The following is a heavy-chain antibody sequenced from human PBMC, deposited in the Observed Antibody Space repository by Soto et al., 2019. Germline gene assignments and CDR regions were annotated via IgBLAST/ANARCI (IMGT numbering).Heavy chain of an antibody. Sequence: PGGSLRLSCAASGFTFSSYAMHWVRQAPGKGLEWVAVISYDGSNKYYADSVKGRFTISRDNSKNTLYLQMNSLRAEDTAVYYCARGSLLPDPFDYWGQGTLVTVSS. CDR2: ISYDGSNK. CDR3: ARGSLLPDPFDY. V-gene: IGHV3-30-3*01. CDR1: GFTFSSYA. J-gene: IGHJ4*02.